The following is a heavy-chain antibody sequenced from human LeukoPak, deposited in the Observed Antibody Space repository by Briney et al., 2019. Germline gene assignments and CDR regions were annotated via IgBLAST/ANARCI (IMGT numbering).Heavy chain of an antibody. Sequence: ASVKVSRKASGYTFTSYGISWVRQAPGQGLEWMGWISAYNGNTNYAQKLQGRVTMTTDTSTSTAYMELRSLRSDDTAVYYCARDSRYDFWSGYYSSPSNYGMDVWGQGTTVTVSS. CDR1: GYTFTSYG. J-gene: IGHJ6*02. CDR2: ISAYNGNT. CDR3: ARDSRYDFWSGYYSSPSNYGMDV. D-gene: IGHD3-3*01. V-gene: IGHV1-18*01.